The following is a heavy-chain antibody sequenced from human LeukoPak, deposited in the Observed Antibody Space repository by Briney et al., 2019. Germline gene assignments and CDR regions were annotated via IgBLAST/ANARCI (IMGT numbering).Heavy chain of an antibody. CDR1: GKSFSGYY. Sequence: SETLSLTCAVYGKSFSGYYWSWSREPPGEGGEGIGAINHGGSTNYHPSIKSRVVISVDTYKKQFSLKLNSVTAAETAVYYCARIREAVGVNYFDYWGHGTLVTVSS. J-gene: IGHJ4*01. CDR3: ARIREAVGVNYFDY. D-gene: IGHD3-10*01. V-gene: IGHV4-34*01. CDR2: INHGGST.